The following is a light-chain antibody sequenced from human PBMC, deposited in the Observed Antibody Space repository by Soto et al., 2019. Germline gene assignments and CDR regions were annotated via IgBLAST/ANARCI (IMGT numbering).Light chain of an antibody. CDR2: TVS. J-gene: IGKJ5*01. V-gene: IGKV3D-15*01. Sequence: EIVMTQSPATLSVSPGERATLSCRASQSVSSKLAWYQQKPGQAPRLLIHTVSTRATGIPARFSGGGSETEFTLTISSLQSEDFAVYYCQQYNNWPPITFGQGTRLEIK. CDR3: QQYNNWPPIT. CDR1: QSVSSK.